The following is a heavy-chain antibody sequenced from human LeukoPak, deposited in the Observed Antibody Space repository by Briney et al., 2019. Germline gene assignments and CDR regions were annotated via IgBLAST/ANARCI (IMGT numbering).Heavy chain of an antibody. Sequence: SETLSLTCAVYGGSFSGYYWSWIRQPPGKGLEWIGEINHSGSTNYNPSLKGRVTISVDTSKNQFSLKLSSVTAADTAVYYCARDRITIFGVHFDYWGQGTLVTVSS. J-gene: IGHJ4*02. CDR3: ARDRITIFGVHFDY. V-gene: IGHV4-34*01. CDR1: GGSFSGYY. CDR2: INHSGST. D-gene: IGHD3-3*01.